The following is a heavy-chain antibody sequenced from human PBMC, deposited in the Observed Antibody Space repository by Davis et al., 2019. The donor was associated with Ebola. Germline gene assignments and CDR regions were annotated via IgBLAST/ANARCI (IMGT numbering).Heavy chain of an antibody. V-gene: IGHV3-21*01. D-gene: IGHD2-15*01. J-gene: IGHJ5*02. CDR1: GFTSSGFTFSSYS. CDR2: ISSSSSYI. Sequence: GESLKISCAASGFTSSGFTFSSYSMNWVRQAPGKGLEWVSSISSSSSYIYYADSVKGRFTISRDNSKSTVHLQMNSLTVEDTAVYYCAKDRGDIVVVVPAHLFDPWGQGTLVTVSS. CDR3: AKDRGDIVVVVPAHLFDP.